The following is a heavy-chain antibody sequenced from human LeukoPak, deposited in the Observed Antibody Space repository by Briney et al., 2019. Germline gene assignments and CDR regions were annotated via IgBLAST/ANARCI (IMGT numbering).Heavy chain of an antibody. D-gene: IGHD6-13*01. Sequence: AGGSLRLSCAASGFTFSSAAMTWVRQAPGKGLEWVSAISGSGGSTYYAASVMGRFTISRDNSKNTLYLQMNSLRAEDTAVYYCAKGTSSWYSKGYFDYWGQGTLVTVSS. CDR2: ISGSGGST. J-gene: IGHJ4*02. V-gene: IGHV3-23*01. CDR3: AKGTSSWYSKGYFDY. CDR1: GFTFSSAA.